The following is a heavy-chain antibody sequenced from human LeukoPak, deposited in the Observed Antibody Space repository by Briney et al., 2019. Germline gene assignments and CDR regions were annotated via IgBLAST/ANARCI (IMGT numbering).Heavy chain of an antibody. Sequence: GGSLRLSCAASGFTFSSYSMNWVRQAPGKGLEWVSPISSSSSYIYYADSVKGRFTISRDNAKNSLYLQMNSLRAEDTAVYYCARGTSVAPAAITFDYWGQGTLVTVSS. J-gene: IGHJ4*02. D-gene: IGHD2-2*02. V-gene: IGHV3-21*01. CDR1: GFTFSSYS. CDR2: ISSSSSYI. CDR3: ARGTSVAPAAITFDY.